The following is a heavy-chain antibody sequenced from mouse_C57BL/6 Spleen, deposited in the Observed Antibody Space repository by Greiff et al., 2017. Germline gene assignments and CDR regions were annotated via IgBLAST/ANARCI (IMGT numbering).Heavy chain of an antibody. D-gene: IGHD1-1*01. J-gene: IGHJ4*01. CDR2: INPSTGGT. V-gene: IGHV1-42*01. Sequence: VQLKQSGPELVKPGASVKISCKASGYSFTGYYMNWVKQSPEKSLEWIGEINPSTGGTTYNQKFKAKATLTVDTSSSTAYMQLKSLTAEDSAVYYCARGDYDAMDYWGQGTSVTVSS. CDR1: GYSFTGYY. CDR3: ARGDYDAMDY.